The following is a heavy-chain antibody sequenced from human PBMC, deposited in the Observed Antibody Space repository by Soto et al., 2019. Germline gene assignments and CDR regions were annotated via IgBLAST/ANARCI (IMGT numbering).Heavy chain of an antibody. J-gene: IGHJ5*02. CDR2: INHSGST. Sequence: QVQLQQCGAGLLKPSETLSLTCAVYGGSFSGYYWSWIRQPPGKGLEWIGEINHSGSTNYNPSLQSRVSIPVDTSKNQFSLKLSSVTAADTAVYYGARSSTSYYGSGSYRGEFDPWGQGTLVTVAS. V-gene: IGHV4-34*01. CDR1: GGSFSGYY. CDR3: ARSSTSYYGSGSYRGEFDP. D-gene: IGHD3-10*01.